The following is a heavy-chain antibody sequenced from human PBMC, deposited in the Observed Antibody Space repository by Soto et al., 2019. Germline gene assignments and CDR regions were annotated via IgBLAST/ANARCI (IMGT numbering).Heavy chain of an antibody. CDR3: ARPLEGNCFPFQN. CDR2: IWSDGSNK. CDR1: GPTFRISG. J-gene: IGHJ1*01. V-gene: IGHV3-33*01. Sequence: QVTLVESGGGVVRPGSSLRLSCAAYGPTFRISGMHWVRQVPGMGLEWVSLIWSDGSNKYYADYVKGRFTVASDNSQNSLSLHMSNLRAEETGVYFCARPLEGNCFPFQNWGLGTLVIVSP. D-gene: IGHD1-1*01.